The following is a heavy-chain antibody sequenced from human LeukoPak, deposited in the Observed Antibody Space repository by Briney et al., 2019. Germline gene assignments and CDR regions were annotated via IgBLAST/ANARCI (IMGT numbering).Heavy chain of an antibody. Sequence: SGPTLVELTQTLTLTCTFSGFSLTSSPVGVGWIRQPPGKALEWLAVIYWDDDKRYSPSLRSRLTITKATSNNHVVLTMSNMDPVDTATYYCAHRVPRGGIWNEAIFDYWGQGLLVTVSS. CDR1: GFSLTSSPVG. D-gene: IGHD1-1*01. CDR2: IYWDDDK. V-gene: IGHV2-5*02. J-gene: IGHJ4*02. CDR3: AHRVPRGGIWNEAIFDY.